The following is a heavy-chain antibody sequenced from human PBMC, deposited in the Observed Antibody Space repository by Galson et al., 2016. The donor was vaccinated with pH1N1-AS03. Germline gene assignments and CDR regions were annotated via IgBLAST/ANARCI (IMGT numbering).Heavy chain of an antibody. V-gene: IGHV1-18*01. CDR1: GYTFTNYA. J-gene: IGHJ4*02. CDR2: SSAYNFNT. D-gene: IGHD6-13*01. CDR3: SSAELGVGIVPAGTKTFEY. Sequence: SVKVSCKASGYTFTNYAISWVRQAPGQGLEWMGWSSAYNFNTNYAQNFKGRVTMTTDTSTSTAYMELRSLNSDDTAVYYCSSAELGVGIVPAGTKTFEYWGQGTLVIVSS.